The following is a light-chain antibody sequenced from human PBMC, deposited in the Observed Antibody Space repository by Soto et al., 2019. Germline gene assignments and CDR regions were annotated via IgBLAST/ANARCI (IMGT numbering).Light chain of an antibody. CDR2: SAS. CDR1: QDISSY. CDR3: QQLNRFPRT. J-gene: IGKJ1*01. V-gene: IGKV1-9*01. Sequence: DIQLTQSPSFLSASVGDRVTITCRASQDISSYLAGYQQRPGKVPRFLTHSASTLQSGVPSRFSATGSGTTFTLTISSLQPEDIATYYCQQLNRFPRTFGQGTKVEV.